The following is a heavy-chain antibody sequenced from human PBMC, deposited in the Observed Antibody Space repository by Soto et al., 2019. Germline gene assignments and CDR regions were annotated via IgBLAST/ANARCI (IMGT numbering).Heavy chain of an antibody. CDR1: GGSISSYY. D-gene: IGHD2-21*01. V-gene: IGHV4-59*01. J-gene: IGHJ4*02. Sequence: SETLSLTCTVSGGSISSYYWSWIRQPPGKGLEWIGYIYYSGSTNYNPSLKSRVTISVDTSKNQFSLKLSSVTAADKAVYYCARDSDCFDYWGEGTLVTVSS. CDR3: ARDSDCFDY. CDR2: IYYSGST.